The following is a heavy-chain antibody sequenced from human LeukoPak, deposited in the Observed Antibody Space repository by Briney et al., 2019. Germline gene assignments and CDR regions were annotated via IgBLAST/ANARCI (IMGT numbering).Heavy chain of an antibody. J-gene: IGHJ3*02. CDR3: AGWDWTYDAFDI. CDR2: IYYSGST. CDR1: GGSISSYY. D-gene: IGHD3/OR15-3a*01. Sequence: SGTLSLTCTVSGGSISSYYWSWIRQPPGKGLEWIGYIYYSGSTNYNPSLKSRVTISVDTSKNQFSLKLSSVTAADTAVYYCAGWDWTYDAFDIWGQGTMVTVSS. V-gene: IGHV4-59*01.